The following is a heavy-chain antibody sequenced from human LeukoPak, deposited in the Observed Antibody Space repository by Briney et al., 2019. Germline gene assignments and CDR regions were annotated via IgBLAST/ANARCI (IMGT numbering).Heavy chain of an antibody. CDR3: ARDPGVVAFHYFDF. CDR1: GFTFSSHA. D-gene: IGHD3-3*01. CDR2: IGGLGSST. V-gene: IGHV3-23*01. J-gene: IGHJ4*02. Sequence: GGSLRLSCAASGFTFSSHAMAWVRQAPGKGLEWISAIGGLGSSTYYGNSVKGRFTISRDNSKNTVYLQMDSLRVEDTAVYYCARDPGVVAFHYFDFWGQGTLITVSS.